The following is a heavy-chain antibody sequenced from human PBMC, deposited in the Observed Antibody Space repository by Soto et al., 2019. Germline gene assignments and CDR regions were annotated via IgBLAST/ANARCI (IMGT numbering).Heavy chain of an antibody. CDR1: GFTISSYA. D-gene: IGHD3-3*01. Sequence: PGGSLRLSCAASGFTISSYAMSWVRQAPGKGLEWVSGVSGSGGNTYYADSVKGRFTISRDSSKNTLFLQMNSLRAEDTAVYYCAKLDDFWSGYYLHRTFDYWGQGTLVTVSS. V-gene: IGHV3-23*01. CDR2: VSGSGGNT. J-gene: IGHJ4*02. CDR3: AKLDDFWSGYYLHRTFDY.